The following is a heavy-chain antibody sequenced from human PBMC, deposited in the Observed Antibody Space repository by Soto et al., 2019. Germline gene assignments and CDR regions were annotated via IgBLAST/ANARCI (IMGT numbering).Heavy chain of an antibody. V-gene: IGHV4-34*02. CDR3: ARMRVSDFSSGSFRRCWFDS. Sequence: QVQLQQWGAGLLKPSETLSLTCAVNDGSFNTYYWTWIRQPPGKGLEWIGEIKHSGGTNYNPSLKSRVTISVDTSKNHFSLNLTSVTAADTAVYYCARMRVSDFSSGSFRRCWFDSWGQGTLVTVSS. D-gene: IGHD3-3*01. J-gene: IGHJ5*01. CDR2: IKHSGGT. CDR1: DGSFNTYY.